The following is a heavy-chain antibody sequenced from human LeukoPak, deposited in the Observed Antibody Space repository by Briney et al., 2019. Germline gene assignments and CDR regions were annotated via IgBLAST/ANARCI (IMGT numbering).Heavy chain of an antibody. V-gene: IGHV1-18*01. CDR2: ISVYNGNT. D-gene: IGHD2-2*01. CDR3: AREGGDIVVVPAANSNWFDP. J-gene: IGHJ5*01. Sequence: GASVKVSCKASGYTFTNYDISWVRQAPGQGLEWMGWISVYNGNTNYAQKLQGRVTMTTDTSTSTAYMELRSLRSDDTAVYYCAREGGDIVVVPAANSNWFDPWGQGTLVTVSS. CDR1: GYTFTNYD.